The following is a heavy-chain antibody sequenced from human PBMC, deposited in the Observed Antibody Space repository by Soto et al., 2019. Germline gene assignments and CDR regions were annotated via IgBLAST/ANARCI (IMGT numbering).Heavy chain of an antibody. Sequence: QVQLQESGPGLVKPSQTLSLTCTVSGGSITSSGYYWSWIRQHPGKGLEWIGYIYYNGRTYYNPSLKSRVTISLDTSRNQFSLKLSSVTAADTAVYYCVRDLRGGTTFDYWGQGTRVTVSS. V-gene: IGHV4-31*03. J-gene: IGHJ4*02. D-gene: IGHD1-7*01. CDR3: VRDLRGGTTFDY. CDR2: IYYNGRT. CDR1: GGSITSSGYY.